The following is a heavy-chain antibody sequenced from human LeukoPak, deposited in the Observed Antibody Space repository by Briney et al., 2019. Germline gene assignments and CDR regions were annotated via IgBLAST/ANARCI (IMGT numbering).Heavy chain of an antibody. J-gene: IGHJ4*02. Sequence: SETLSLTCTVSGGSISSSSYYWGWIRQPPGKGLEWIGSIYYSGSTSYNPSLKSRVTISVDTSKNQFSLNLSSVAAADTAVYYCARGVFSDYWGQGTLVTVSS. CDR1: GGSISSSSYY. V-gene: IGHV4-39*07. CDR3: ARGVFSDY. D-gene: IGHD6-13*01. CDR2: IYYSGST.